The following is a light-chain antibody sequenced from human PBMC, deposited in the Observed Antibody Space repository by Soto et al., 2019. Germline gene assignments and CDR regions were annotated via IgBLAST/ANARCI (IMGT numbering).Light chain of an antibody. CDR1: RRVTSSY. CDR3: QQYGSSPLT. V-gene: IGKV3-20*01. Sequence: DIVLTQSPGTPPPSPGEGVTLSSRPSRRVTSSYVAWYQQKPGQAPRLLIYDAATRATGIPDRFSGSGSGTDFSLTISRLEPEDLAVYFCQQYGSSPLTFGGGTKVDIK. CDR2: DAA. J-gene: IGKJ4*01.